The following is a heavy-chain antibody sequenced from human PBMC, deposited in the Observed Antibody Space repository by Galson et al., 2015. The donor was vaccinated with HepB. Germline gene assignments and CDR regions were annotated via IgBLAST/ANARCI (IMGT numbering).Heavy chain of an antibody. CDR3: ARSGYYFGEGDF. Sequence: SETLSLTCTVSGGSISSSSYYWGWIRQPPGKGLEWIGNIYYRGNTYYKSSLKCRVTIFLDTSKNQFSLKLSSVTAADTAVYYCARSGYYFGEGDFWGQGTLVSVSS. V-gene: IGHV4-39*01. J-gene: IGHJ4*02. D-gene: IGHD3-22*01. CDR2: IYYRGNT. CDR1: GGSISSSSYY.